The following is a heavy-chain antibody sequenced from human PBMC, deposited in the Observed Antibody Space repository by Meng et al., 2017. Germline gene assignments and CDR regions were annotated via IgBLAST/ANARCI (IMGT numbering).Heavy chain of an antibody. J-gene: IGHJ6*02. V-gene: IGHV1-69*13. CDR3: AKLSVDTAMAIYYYYYGMDV. Sequence: SVKVSCKASGGTFSSYAISGVRQAPGQGLEWMGGIIPIFGTANYAQKFQGRVTITADESTSTAYMELSSLRSEDTAVYYCAKLSVDTAMAIYYYYYGMDVWGQGTTVTVSS. CDR2: IIPIFGTA. CDR1: GGTFSSYA. D-gene: IGHD5-18*01.